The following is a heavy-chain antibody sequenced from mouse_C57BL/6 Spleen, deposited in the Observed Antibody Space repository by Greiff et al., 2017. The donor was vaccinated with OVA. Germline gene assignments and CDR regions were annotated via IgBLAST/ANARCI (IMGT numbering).Heavy chain of an antibody. J-gene: IGHJ4*01. CDR3: AQIYYGNPYYAMDY. CDR2: IDPEDGET. CDR1: GFNIKDYY. Sequence: EVMLVESGAELVKPGASVKLSCTASGFNIKDYYMHWVKQRTEQGLEWIGRIDPEDGETKYAPKFQGKATITADTSSNTAYLQLSSLTSEDTAVYYCAQIYYGNPYYAMDYWGQGTSVTVSS. V-gene: IGHV14-2*01. D-gene: IGHD2-1*01.